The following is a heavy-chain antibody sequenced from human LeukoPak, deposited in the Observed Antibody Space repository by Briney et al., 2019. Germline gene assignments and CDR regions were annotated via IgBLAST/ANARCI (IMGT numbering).Heavy chain of an antibody. CDR1: GFTFSSYG. CDR3: ARKDYSSSWYYFDY. J-gene: IGHJ4*02. D-gene: IGHD6-13*01. CDR2: TYSGGST. V-gene: IGHV3-53*01. Sequence: GGSLRLSCAASGFTFSSYGMHRVRQAPGKGLEWVSVTYSGGSTYYADSVKGRFTISRDNSKNTLYLQMNSLRAEDTAVYYCARKDYSSSWYYFDYWGQGTLVTVSS.